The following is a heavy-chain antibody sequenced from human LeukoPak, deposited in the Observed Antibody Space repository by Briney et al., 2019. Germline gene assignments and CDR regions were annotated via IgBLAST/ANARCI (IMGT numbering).Heavy chain of an antibody. J-gene: IGHJ4*02. CDR2: ISLSSGGT. V-gene: IGHV1-2*02. CDR3: ARGLTVLRFLEWLVFGY. CDR1: RYTFTSYY. D-gene: IGHD3-3*01. Sequence: ASVKVSCKASRYTFTSYYMHWLRQAPGQGLEWMGWISLSSGGTYYTQKFQDRVTMTRDTSLSTAYMELSRLRSDDTAVYYCARGLTVLRFLEWLVFGYWGQGTLVTVSS.